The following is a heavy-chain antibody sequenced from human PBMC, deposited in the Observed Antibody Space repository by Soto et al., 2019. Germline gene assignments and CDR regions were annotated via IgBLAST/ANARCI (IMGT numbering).Heavy chain of an antibody. D-gene: IGHD2-2*01. Sequence: GASVRVSCKAAGYTFTSYGISWVRQAPGQGLEWMGWISAYNGNTNYAQKLQGRVTMTTDTSTSTAYMELRSLRSDDTAVYYCARDTDIVVVPAAMDGFDYWGQGTPVTVSS. J-gene: IGHJ4*02. CDR3: ARDTDIVVVPAAMDGFDY. V-gene: IGHV1-18*01. CDR2: ISAYNGNT. CDR1: GYTFTSYG.